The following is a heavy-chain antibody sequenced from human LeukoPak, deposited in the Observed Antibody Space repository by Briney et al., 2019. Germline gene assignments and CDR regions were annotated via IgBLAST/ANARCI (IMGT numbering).Heavy chain of an antibody. D-gene: IGHD5-18*01. J-gene: IGHJ3*02. CDR3: ARPLDTAMVVGAFDI. V-gene: IGHV3-53*01. CDR1: GFTVSSNY. CDR2: IYSGGST. Sequence: GGSLRLSCAASGFTVSSNYMSWVRQAPGKGLEWVSVIYSGGSTYYADSVKGRFTISRDNSKNTLYLQMNSLRAEDTAVYYCARPLDTAMVVGAFDIWGQGTMVTVSS.